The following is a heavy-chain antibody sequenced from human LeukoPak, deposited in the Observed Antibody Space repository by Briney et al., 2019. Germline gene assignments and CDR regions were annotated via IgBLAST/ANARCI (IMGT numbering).Heavy chain of an antibody. CDR1: GFTFSSYG. D-gene: IGHD6-13*01. CDR3: ARDPGIAAAGTGEYFDY. J-gene: IGHJ4*02. V-gene: IGHV3-33*01. Sequence: PGGSLRLSCAASGFTFSSYGMHWVRQAPGKGLEWVAVIWYDGGNKYYADSVKGRFTISRDNSKNTLYLQMNSLRAEDTAVYYCARDPGIAAAGTGEYFDYWGQGTLVTVSS. CDR2: IWYDGGNK.